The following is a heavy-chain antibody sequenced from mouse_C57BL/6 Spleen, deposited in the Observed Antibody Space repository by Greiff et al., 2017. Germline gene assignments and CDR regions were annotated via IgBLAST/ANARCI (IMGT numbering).Heavy chain of an antibody. J-gene: IGHJ4*01. CDR3: TRGGGMDY. Sequence: VQLQQSGAELVRPGASVTLSCKASGYTFTDYEMHWVKQTPVHGLEWIGAIDPETGGTAYNQKFKGKAILTADKSSSTAYMELRSLTSEDSAVYYCTRGGGMDYWGQGTSVTVSS. CDR2: IDPETGGT. CDR1: GYTFTDYE. V-gene: IGHV1-15*01.